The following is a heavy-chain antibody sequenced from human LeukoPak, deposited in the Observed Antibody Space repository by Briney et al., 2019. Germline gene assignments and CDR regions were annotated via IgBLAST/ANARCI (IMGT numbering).Heavy chain of an antibody. CDR2: IWYDGSNK. J-gene: IGHJ3*02. D-gene: IGHD1-26*01. V-gene: IGHV3-33*01. CDR1: GFTFSSYG. Sequence: GGSLRLSCAASGFTFSSYGMHWVRQAPAKGLEWVAVIWYDGSNKYYADSVKGRFTISRDNSKNTLYLQMNSLRAEDTAVYYCARDRSQAFAFDIWDQGTMVTVSS. CDR3: ARDRSQAFAFDI.